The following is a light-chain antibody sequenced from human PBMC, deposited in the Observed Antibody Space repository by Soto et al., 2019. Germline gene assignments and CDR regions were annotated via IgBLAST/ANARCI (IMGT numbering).Light chain of an antibody. CDR1: SSDVGGYNY. J-gene: IGLJ1*01. Sequence: QSVKTEPASVCGSPGKSITISCIGTSSDVGGYNYVSWYQQHPVKAPKRMIYEVSNRPSGVSNRFSGSKSVNTASLTISGLQAEDETDYCCSSYTSSSSLEYVFGTGTTV. CDR3: SSYTSSSSLEYV. V-gene: IGLV2-14*01. CDR2: EVS.